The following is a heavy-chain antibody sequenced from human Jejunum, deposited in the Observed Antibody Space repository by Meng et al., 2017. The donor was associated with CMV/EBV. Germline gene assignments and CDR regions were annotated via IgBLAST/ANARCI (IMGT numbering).Heavy chain of an antibody. CDR3: AHFVGGYYPSRPDY. V-gene: IGHV2-5*02. CDR2: IYRGDDK. D-gene: IGHD1-26*01. J-gene: IGHJ4*02. Sequence: QITLKESGPTLVKPTQTLTPTCSFSGFSPSTSGEGVGWIRQPPGKALEWLALIYRGDDKRYSPSLNSRLTIAKDTSKNEVVLTLTNMGPIDTGTYYCAHFVGGYYPSRPDYWGQGTLVTVSS. CDR1: GFSPSTSGEG.